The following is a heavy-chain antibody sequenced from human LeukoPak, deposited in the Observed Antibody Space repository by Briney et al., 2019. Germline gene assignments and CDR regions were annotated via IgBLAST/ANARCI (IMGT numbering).Heavy chain of an antibody. CDR3: ARDLVLAVAGKGGYYYYYMDV. V-gene: IGHV4-39*07. J-gene: IGHJ6*03. CDR1: GGSISSSSYY. D-gene: IGHD6-19*01. Sequence: SETLSLTCTVSGGSISSSSYYWGWIRQPPGKGLEWIGSIYYSGSTYYNPSLKSRVTISVDTSKNQFSLKLSSVTAADTAVYYCARDLVLAVAGKGGYYYYYMDVWGKGTTVTVSS. CDR2: IYYSGST.